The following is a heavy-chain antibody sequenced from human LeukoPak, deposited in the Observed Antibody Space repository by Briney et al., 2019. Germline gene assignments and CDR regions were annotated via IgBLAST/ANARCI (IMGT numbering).Heavy chain of an antibody. CDR3: ATVQYSSSWHWFDP. CDR1: GYTLTELS. J-gene: IGHJ5*02. CDR2: FDPEDGET. Sequence: GASVKVSCKVSGYTLTELSMHWVRQAPGKGLEWMGGFDPEDGETIYAQKFQGRVTMTEDTSPDTAYMELSSLRSEDTAVYYCATVQYSSSWHWFDPWGQGTLVTVSS. V-gene: IGHV1-24*01. D-gene: IGHD6-13*01.